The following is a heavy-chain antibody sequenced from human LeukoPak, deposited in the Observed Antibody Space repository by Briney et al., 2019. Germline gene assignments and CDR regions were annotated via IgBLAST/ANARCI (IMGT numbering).Heavy chain of an antibody. CDR1: GGSISSSSYY. CDR2: IYYSGST. J-gene: IGHJ4*02. CDR3: ARVRYSSGWYPDN. V-gene: IGHV4-39*01. Sequence: SETLSLTCTVSGGSISSSSYYWGWIRQPPGKGLEWIGSIYYSGSTYYNPSLKSRVTISVDTSKNQFSLKLSSVTAADTAVYYCARVRYSSGWYPDNWGQGTLVTVSS. D-gene: IGHD6-19*01.